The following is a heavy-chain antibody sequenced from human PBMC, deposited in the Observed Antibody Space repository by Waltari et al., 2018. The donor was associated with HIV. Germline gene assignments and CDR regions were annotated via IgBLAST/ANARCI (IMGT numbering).Heavy chain of an antibody. D-gene: IGHD2-15*01. CDR1: GGSVGSSGFS. CDR3: ARDRFCNGNGCSPSDAFDV. Sequence: QLRLQESGSGLLKPSQTLSLTCNVSGGSVGSSGFSWSWIRQSPGKGLEWIGYIYYTCGTYYKPSRKSRVNISLDRSKNQFSLRLSYVGAADTAVYYCARDRFCNGNGCSPSDAFDVWGQGRMVTVSS. CDR2: IYYTCGT. V-gene: IGHV4-30-2*06. J-gene: IGHJ3*01.